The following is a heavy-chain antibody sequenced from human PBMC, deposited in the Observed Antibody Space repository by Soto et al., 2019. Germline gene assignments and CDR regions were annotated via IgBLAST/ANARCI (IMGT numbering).Heavy chain of an antibody. Sequence: ASVKVSCKASGYTFTGYYMHWVRQAPRQGLEWMGIINPSGGSTSYAQKFQGRVTMTRDTSTSTVYMELSSLRSEDTAVYYCARVYPSDTRYGYVGNNWFDPWGQGTLVTVSS. CDR1: GYTFTGYY. V-gene: IGHV1-46*03. D-gene: IGHD5-18*01. J-gene: IGHJ5*02. CDR2: INPSGGST. CDR3: ARVYPSDTRYGYVGNNWFDP.